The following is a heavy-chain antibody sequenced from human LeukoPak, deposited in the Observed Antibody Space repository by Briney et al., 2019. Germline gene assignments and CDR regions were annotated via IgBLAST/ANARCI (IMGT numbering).Heavy chain of an antibody. CDR2: IKQDGSEK. Sequence: PGGSLRLSCAASGFTFSSYWMSWVRQAPGKGLEWVANIKQDGSEKHYVDSVKGRLTISRDNAKNSLYLQMNSLRAEDMAVYYCVRIYGNSYFDYWGQGTLVTVSS. J-gene: IGHJ4*02. CDR1: GFTFSSYW. CDR3: VRIYGNSYFDY. D-gene: IGHD4-11*01. V-gene: IGHV3-7*01.